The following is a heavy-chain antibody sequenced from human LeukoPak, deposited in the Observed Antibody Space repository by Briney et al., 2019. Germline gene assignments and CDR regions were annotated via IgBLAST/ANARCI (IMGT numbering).Heavy chain of an antibody. CDR2: I. CDR3: VKVGLGRYIRGPTGS. Sequence: PGRSLRLSCETSGFTFSILALNWVRQAPGKGLEWVSAIYADSVKGRFTISRDNSKNTLYLQMNALGAEDTATYYCVKVGLGRYIRGPTGSWGQGTMVTVSS. J-gene: IGHJ3*01. D-gene: IGHD1-26*01. CDR1: GFTFSILA. V-gene: IGHV3-23*01.